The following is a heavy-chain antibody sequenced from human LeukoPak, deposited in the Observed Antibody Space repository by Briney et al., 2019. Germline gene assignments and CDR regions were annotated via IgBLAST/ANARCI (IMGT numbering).Heavy chain of an antibody. V-gene: IGHV4-39*01. CDR2: VYYSGST. D-gene: IGHD6-25*01. CDR3: ARIAAPGLA. Sequence: PSEILSLTCSVSGASIDRSTYYWGWIRQPPGKGLGWIGSVYYSGSTYYNSALKSRVSISVDTSRNQFSLKLYSVTAADTSVYFCARIAAPGLAWGQGTLVTVSS. J-gene: IGHJ5*02. CDR1: GASIDRSTYY.